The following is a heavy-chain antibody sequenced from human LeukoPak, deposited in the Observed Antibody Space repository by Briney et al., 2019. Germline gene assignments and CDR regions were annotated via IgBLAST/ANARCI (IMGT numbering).Heavy chain of an antibody. CDR2: IYSGGST. J-gene: IGHJ6*03. CDR1: GFTVSSDY. D-gene: IGHD4-11*01. Sequence: GGSLRLSCAASGFTVSSDYMSWVRQAPGKGLEWVSVIYSGGSTYYADSVKGRFTISRDNSKNTLYLQMNSLRAEDTAVYYCAGTVTTDYYYYYMDVWGKGTTVTVSS. CDR3: AGTVTTDYYYYYMDV. V-gene: IGHV3-53*01.